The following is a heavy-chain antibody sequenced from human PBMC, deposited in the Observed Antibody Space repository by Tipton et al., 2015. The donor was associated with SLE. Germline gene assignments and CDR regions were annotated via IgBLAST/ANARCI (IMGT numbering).Heavy chain of an antibody. CDR2: VYVSGRT. Sequence: GLVKPSETLALTCSVSGGSISSYYWSWIRQPAGKGLEWIGRVYVSGRTNYNPSLKSRVTMSLDTSKKQFSLNLTSVTAADTAVYYCARDRDGDWFRDDRISWFNPWGPGIQVTVSS. J-gene: IGHJ5*02. D-gene: IGHD3-10*01. CDR3: ARDRDGDWFRDDRISWFNP. V-gene: IGHV4-4*07. CDR1: GGSISSYY.